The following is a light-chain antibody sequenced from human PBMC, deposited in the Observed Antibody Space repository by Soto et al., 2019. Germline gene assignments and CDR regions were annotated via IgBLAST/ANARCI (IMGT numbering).Light chain of an antibody. Sequence: QSVLTQPASVSGSPGQSITISCTGSSSDVGAYNYVTWYQQHPGKAPKLMIYEVNNRPLGVSNRFSGSKSGNTASLTISGLQAEDEADYYCSAYTSSSTLVFGGGTKLTVL. CDR1: SSDVGAYNY. V-gene: IGLV2-14*01. J-gene: IGLJ3*02. CDR2: EVN. CDR3: SAYTSSSTLV.